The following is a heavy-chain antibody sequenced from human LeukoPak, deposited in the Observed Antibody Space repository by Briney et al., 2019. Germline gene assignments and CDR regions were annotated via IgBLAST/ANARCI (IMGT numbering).Heavy chain of an antibody. CDR1: GFTFSSYG. J-gene: IGHJ4*02. CDR2: ISGRGGST. D-gene: IGHD3-10*01. Sequence: GGSLRLSCAASGFTFSSYGMSWVRQAPGKGLEWVSAISGRGGSTYYADSVKGRFTISRDNSKNTLYLQMNSLRAEDTAVYYCAKAKHGYGSGSYSKVTFDYWGQGTLVTVSS. CDR3: AKAKHGYGSGSYSKVTFDY. V-gene: IGHV3-23*01.